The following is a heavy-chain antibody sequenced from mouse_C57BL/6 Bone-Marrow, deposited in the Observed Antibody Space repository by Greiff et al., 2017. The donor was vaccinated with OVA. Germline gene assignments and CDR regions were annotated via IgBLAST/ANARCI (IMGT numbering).Heavy chain of an antibody. J-gene: IGHJ4*01. Sequence: VQLQQSGAELVRPGASVKLSCTASGFNIKDDYMHWVKQRPEQGLEWIGWIDPENGDTEYASKFQGKATITADTSSNTAYLQLSSLTSEDTAVYYCTSLYYDYVGYYAMDDWGQGTSVTVSS. CDR3: TSLYYDYVGYYAMDD. CDR2: IDPENGDT. D-gene: IGHD2-4*01. CDR1: GFNIKDDY. V-gene: IGHV14-4*01.